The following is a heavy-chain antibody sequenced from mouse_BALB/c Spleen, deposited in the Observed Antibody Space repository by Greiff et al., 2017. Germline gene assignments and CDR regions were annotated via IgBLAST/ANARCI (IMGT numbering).Heavy chain of an antibody. CDR3: ARDYYGSSAWFAY. D-gene: IGHD1-1*01. V-gene: IGHV1-55*01. CDR1: GYNFTSYW. J-gene: IGHJ3*01. CDR2: IYPGSGST. Sequence: QVQLKQPGAELVKPGTSVKLSCKASGYNFTSYWINWVKLRPGQGLEWIGDIYPGSGSTNYNEKFKSKATLTVDTSSSTAYMQLSSLASEDSALDYCARDYYGSSAWFAYWGQGTLVTVSA.